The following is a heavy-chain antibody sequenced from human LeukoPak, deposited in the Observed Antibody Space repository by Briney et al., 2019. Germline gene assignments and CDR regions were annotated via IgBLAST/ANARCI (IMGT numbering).Heavy chain of an antibody. Sequence: PGGSLRLSCAASGFTFSSYSMNCVRQAPGKGLEWVSSISSSSSYIYYADSVKGRFTISRDNAKNSLYLQMNSLRAEDTAVYYCASVAKAVAGTLDYWGQGTLVTVSS. CDR2: ISSSSSYI. CDR3: ASVAKAVAGTLDY. J-gene: IGHJ4*02. V-gene: IGHV3-21*01. D-gene: IGHD6-19*01. CDR1: GFTFSSYS.